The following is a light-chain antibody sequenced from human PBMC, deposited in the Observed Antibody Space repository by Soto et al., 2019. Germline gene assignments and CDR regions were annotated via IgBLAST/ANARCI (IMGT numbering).Light chain of an antibody. CDR1: QSVTSN. J-gene: IGKJ5*01. Sequence: EIVMTQSPATLSVSPGERATLSCRASQSVTSNLAWYQQKPGQAPRLLMYGVSTRATGIPDRFSGSGSGTDFTLTISRLEPEDFAVYYCQQCGSSSTFGQGTRLEIK. CDR2: GVS. V-gene: IGKV3-15*01. CDR3: QQCGSSST.